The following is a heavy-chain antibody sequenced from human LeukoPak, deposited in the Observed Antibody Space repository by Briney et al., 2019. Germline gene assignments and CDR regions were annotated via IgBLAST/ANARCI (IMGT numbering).Heavy chain of an antibody. J-gene: IGHJ5*02. D-gene: IGHD3-10*01. CDR1: GGSLNTPNYY. V-gene: IGHV4-39*07. CDR3: ARDGWFGELGWFDP. Sequence: PSETLSLTCTVSGGSLNTPNYYWGWIRQPPGKGLEWIGSIYYSGSTYYNPSLKSRVTISVDTSKNQFSLKLSSVTAADTAVYYCARDGWFGELGWFDPWGQGTLVTVSS. CDR2: IYYSGST.